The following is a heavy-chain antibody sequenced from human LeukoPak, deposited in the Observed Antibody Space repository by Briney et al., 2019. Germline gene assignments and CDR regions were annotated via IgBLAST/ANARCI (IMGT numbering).Heavy chain of an antibody. CDR1: GFTFSSYA. Sequence: PGGSLRLSCAASGFTFSSYAMSWVRQAPGKGLEWVSAISGSGGSTYYADSAKGRFTISRDNSKNTLYLQMNSLRAEDTAVYYCAKGIAAAEYYFDYWGQGTLVTVSS. V-gene: IGHV3-23*01. J-gene: IGHJ4*02. CDR3: AKGIAAAEYYFDY. D-gene: IGHD6-13*01. CDR2: ISGSGGST.